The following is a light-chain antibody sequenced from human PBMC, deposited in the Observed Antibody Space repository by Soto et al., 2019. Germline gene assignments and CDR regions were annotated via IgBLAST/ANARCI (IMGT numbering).Light chain of an antibody. CDR3: HSYDSSLSGHVV. J-gene: IGLJ2*01. Sequence: QSVLTQPPSVSGAPGQRVTISCTGSSSNIGAGYDVHWYQQLPGTAPKLLIYGNSNRPSGVPDRFSGSKPGTSASLAITGLQAEDEADYYCHSYDSSLSGHVVFGGGTKLTVL. CDR2: GNS. V-gene: IGLV1-40*01. CDR1: SSNIGAGYD.